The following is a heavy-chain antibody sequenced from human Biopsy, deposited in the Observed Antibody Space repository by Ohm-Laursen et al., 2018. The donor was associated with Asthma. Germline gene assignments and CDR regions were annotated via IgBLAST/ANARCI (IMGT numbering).Heavy chain of an antibody. CDR1: GFTFSTYG. CDR2: IAWDGINS. Sequence: LTLTCAASGFTFSTYGMHWVRQAPGKGLEWVAFIAWDGINSYYADSVKGRFTISRDNSRNTLYLQKNSLRADDTAVYYCARAGESDLVGGLDVWGQGTTVIVS. D-gene: IGHD2-21*01. J-gene: IGHJ6*02. V-gene: IGHV3-30*03. CDR3: ARAGESDLVGGLDV.